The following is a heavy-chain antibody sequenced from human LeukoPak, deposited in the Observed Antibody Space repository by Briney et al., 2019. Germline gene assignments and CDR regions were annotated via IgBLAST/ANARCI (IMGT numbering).Heavy chain of an antibody. Sequence: GASVKVSCKASGYTXISYYMHWVRQAPGQGLEWMGIINPRGGSTSYAQKFQGRVTMTRDTSTSTVYMELSSLRSEDTAVYYCARDTANYYYDSSGYYFDYWGQGTLVTVSS. V-gene: IGHV1-46*01. J-gene: IGHJ4*02. CDR2: INPRGGST. D-gene: IGHD3-22*01. CDR3: ARDTANYYYDSSGYYFDY. CDR1: GYTXISYY.